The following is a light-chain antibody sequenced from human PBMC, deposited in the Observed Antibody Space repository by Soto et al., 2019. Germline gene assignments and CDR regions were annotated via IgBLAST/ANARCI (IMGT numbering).Light chain of an antibody. V-gene: IGKV3D-20*01. CDR1: QSVSSSY. CDR2: AAS. CDR3: QQYGSSPGLT. Sequence: EIVLTQSPATLSLSPGERATLSCGASQSVSSSYLAWYQQKPGLAPRLLIYAASSRATSIADRCSGSGSGAYITLTISRVEPEYFALYYCQQYGSSPGLTFGGGTKVEIK. J-gene: IGKJ4*01.